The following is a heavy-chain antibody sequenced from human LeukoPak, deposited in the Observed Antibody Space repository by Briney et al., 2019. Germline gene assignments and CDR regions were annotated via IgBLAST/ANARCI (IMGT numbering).Heavy chain of an antibody. J-gene: IGHJ4*02. D-gene: IGHD4-17*01. V-gene: IGHV4-4*07. CDR2: IYSSGSA. CDR3: AREYGDLDY. CDR1: GGSISGYY. Sequence: KSSETLSLTCTVSGGSISGYYWSGVRQPAGKGLEWIGRIYSSGSANYNPSLKSRVTMSVDTSNNQFSLKLTSVSAADTAVYYCAREYGDLDYWGQGTLVTVSS.